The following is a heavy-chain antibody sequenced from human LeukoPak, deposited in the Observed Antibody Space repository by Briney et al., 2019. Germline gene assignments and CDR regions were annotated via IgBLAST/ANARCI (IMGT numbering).Heavy chain of an antibody. Sequence: GGSLRLSCAASGFTFSSYSMNWVRQAPGKGLEWVSYISSSSSTIYYADSVKGRFTISRDNAKNSVYLQMNSLRAEDTALYYCASAGLTYGSGSYFVYWGQGTLVTVSS. V-gene: IGHV3-48*01. D-gene: IGHD3-10*01. CDR3: ASAGLTYGSGSYFVY. CDR1: GFTFSSYS. J-gene: IGHJ4*02. CDR2: ISSSSSTI.